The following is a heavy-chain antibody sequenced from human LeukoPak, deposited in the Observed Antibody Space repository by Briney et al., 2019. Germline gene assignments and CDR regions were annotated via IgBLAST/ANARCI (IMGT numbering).Heavy chain of an antibody. CDR2: FSSSGTT. CDR1: GPSISSYGTY. Sequence: SETLALTCTVSGPSISSYGTYWNWIRQPAGKGLEWIGHFSSSGTTNYNPSLTSRVTISADTSKNQFSLKLRSLTAADTAVYYCAREDRYCNAGSCYSWGQGTLVIVSS. CDR3: AREDRYCNAGSCYS. V-gene: IGHV4-61*09. D-gene: IGHD2-15*01. J-gene: IGHJ4*02.